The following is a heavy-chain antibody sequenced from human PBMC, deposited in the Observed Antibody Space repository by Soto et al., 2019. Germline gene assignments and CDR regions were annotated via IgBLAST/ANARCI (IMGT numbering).Heavy chain of an antibody. D-gene: IGHD4-17*01. CDR2: ISSSSSYI. J-gene: IGHJ4*02. Sequence: EVQLVESGGGLVKPGGSLRLSCAASGFTFSSYSMNWVRQAPGKGLEWVSSISSSSSYIYYADSVKGRFTISRDNAKNALYLQMNSLRAEDTAVYYCARDSYGDYAHFDYWGQGTLVTVSS. CDR1: GFTFSSYS. CDR3: ARDSYGDYAHFDY. V-gene: IGHV3-21*01.